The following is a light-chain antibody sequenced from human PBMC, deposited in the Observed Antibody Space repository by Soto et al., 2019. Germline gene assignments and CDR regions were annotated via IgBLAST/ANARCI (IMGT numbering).Light chain of an antibody. Sequence: EIVLTQSPGTLSLSPGERATLSCRASQSFISSYLAWYQQKPGQAPRLLIYGASTRATGIPARFSGSGSGTEFTLTISSLQSEDFAVYYCQQYNNWPRTFGQGTKVDIK. CDR3: QQYNNWPRT. CDR1: QSFISSY. V-gene: IGKV3-15*01. J-gene: IGKJ1*01. CDR2: GAS.